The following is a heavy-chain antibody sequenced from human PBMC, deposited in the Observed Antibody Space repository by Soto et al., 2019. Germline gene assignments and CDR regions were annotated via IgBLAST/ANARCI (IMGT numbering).Heavy chain of an antibody. CDR3: ASSGWYLPNYFDY. CDR1: GFTVSSYA. D-gene: IGHD6-19*01. CDR2: ISSNGGST. Sequence: GGSLRLSCSASGFTVSSYAMHWVRQAPGKGLEYVSAISSNGGSTYYADSVKGRFTISRDNSKNTLYLQMSSLRAEDTAVYYCASSGWYLPNYFDYWGQGTLVTVSS. V-gene: IGHV3-64D*08. J-gene: IGHJ4*02.